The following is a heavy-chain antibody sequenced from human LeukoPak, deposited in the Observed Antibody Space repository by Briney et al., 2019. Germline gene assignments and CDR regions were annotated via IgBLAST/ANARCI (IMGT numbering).Heavy chain of an antibody. J-gene: IGHJ4*02. CDR1: GFSFSNYA. V-gene: IGHV3-23*01. D-gene: IGHD6-13*01. CDR2: ISGSGGKT. CDR3: AKEGIASAGTAHGY. Sequence: PGGSLRLSCAASGFSFSNYAMSWVRQAPGKGLEWVSTISGSGGKTYYADSVKGRFAISRDNSNNTLCLQMNSLRAKDTAVYYCAKEGIASAGTAHGYWGQGTLVTVSS.